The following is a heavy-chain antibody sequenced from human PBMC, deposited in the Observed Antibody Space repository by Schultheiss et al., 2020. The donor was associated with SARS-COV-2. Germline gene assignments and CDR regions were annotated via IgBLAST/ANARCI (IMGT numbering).Heavy chain of an antibody. V-gene: IGHV3-74*01. J-gene: IGHJ4*02. CDR1: GFIFSSYW. CDR3: ARSSGHLDY. CDR2: INSDGSTT. D-gene: IGHD6-19*01. Sequence: GESLKISCAASGFIFSSYWMHWVRQAPGKGLVWVSRINSDGSTTSYADSVRGRFTISRDTSKNTLYLQMNSLRDEDTAVYYCARSSGHLDYWGQGTLVTVSS.